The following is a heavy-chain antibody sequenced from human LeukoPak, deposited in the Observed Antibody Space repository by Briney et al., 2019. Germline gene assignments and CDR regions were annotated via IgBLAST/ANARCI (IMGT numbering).Heavy chain of an antibody. CDR3: ARGGWKQLGYNWFDP. Sequence: GGSLRLSCAASGFTFSSYSMNWVRQAPGKGLEWVSSISSSSSYIYYADSVKGRFTISRDNAKNSLYLQMNSLRAEDTAVYYCARGGWKQLGYNWFDPWGQGTLVTVSS. J-gene: IGHJ5*02. CDR1: GFTFSSYS. CDR2: ISSSSSYI. D-gene: IGHD6-6*01. V-gene: IGHV3-21*01.